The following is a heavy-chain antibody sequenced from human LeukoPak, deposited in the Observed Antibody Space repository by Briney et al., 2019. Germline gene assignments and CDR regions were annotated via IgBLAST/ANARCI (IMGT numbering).Heavy chain of an antibody. CDR2: IYPGDSDT. V-gene: IGHV5-51*01. D-gene: IGHD2-2*01. Sequence: GESLKISCKGSGYSFTSYWIGWVRQMPGKGLEWMGIIYPGDSDTGYSPSFQGQVTISADKSISTAYLQWSSLKASDTAMYYCARHRSPGYCSSTSCPPHYYMDVWGKGTTVTVSS. J-gene: IGHJ6*03. CDR1: GYSFTSYW. CDR3: ARHRSPGYCSSTSCPPHYYMDV.